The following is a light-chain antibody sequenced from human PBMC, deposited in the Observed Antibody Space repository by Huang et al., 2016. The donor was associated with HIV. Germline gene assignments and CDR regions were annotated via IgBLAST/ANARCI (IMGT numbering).Light chain of an antibody. J-gene: IGKJ4*01. V-gene: IGKV3-11*01. CDR1: QSVSSH. CDR2: DAS. CDR3: QQRSNRLT. Sequence: EIVLTQSPATLSLSPGERATLSCRASQSVSSHLGWYQHKPGQAPILLIYDASNRATGIPARFSGSGSGTDFTLTISSLEPEDFAIYYCQQRSNRLTFGGGTKVEIK.